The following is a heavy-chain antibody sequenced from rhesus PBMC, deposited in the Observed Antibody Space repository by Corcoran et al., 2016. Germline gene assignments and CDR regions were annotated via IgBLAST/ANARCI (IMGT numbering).Heavy chain of an antibody. D-gene: IGHD6-25*01. J-gene: IGHJ4*01. CDR1: GGSISDSYR. Sequence: QVQLQESGPGVVKPSETLSLTCAVSGGSISDSYRWSGSPQPPGKGLEWIGNIYGSSTSTNYNPSLKSRVTISKVTSKNQFSLKLSSVTAADTAVYYCARVWGGSWTCDYWGQGVLVTVSS. CDR2: IYGSSTST. CDR3: ARVWGGSWTCDY. V-gene: IGHV4S10*01.